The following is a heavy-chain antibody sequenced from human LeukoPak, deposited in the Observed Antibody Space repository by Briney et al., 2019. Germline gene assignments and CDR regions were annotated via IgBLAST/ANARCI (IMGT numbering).Heavy chain of an antibody. Sequence: SQTLSLTCAVSGGSISSGGYSWSWLRQPPGKGLEWLGYIYHSGSTYYNPSLKSRVTISVDRSKNQFSLKLSSVTAADTAVYYCARSNYYDSSGYYDPTEAFDIWGQGTMVTVSS. V-gene: IGHV4-30-2*01. CDR3: ARSNYYDSSGYYDPTEAFDI. J-gene: IGHJ3*02. CDR1: GGSISSGGYS. CDR2: IYHSGST. D-gene: IGHD3-22*01.